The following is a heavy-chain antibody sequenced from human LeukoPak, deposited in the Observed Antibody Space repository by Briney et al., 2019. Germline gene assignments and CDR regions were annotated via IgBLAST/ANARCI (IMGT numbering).Heavy chain of an antibody. V-gene: IGHV4-59*05. J-gene: IGHJ4*02. CDR3: ARLVCGGGSCPAEFDY. Sequence: SETLSLTCTVSGGSISSYYWSWIRQPPGKGLEWIGSIYYSGSTYYNPSLNSRVTIFIDMSKNQFSLKLSSVTATDTAVYYYARLVCGGGSCPAEFDYWGQGTLVTVSS. CDR2: IYYSGST. CDR1: GGSISSYY. D-gene: IGHD2-15*01.